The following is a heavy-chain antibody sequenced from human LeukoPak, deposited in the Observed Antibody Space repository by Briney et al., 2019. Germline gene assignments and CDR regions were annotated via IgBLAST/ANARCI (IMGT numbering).Heavy chain of an antibody. V-gene: IGHV1-2*02. Sequence: ASVKVSCKSSGYTFNGYYMHWVRQAPGQGLEWMGWINPNNGGTKYAQNFQGRVTMTRDTSISTAYMELSRLRSDDTAVYYCARDLWVEDSSSPAQDYWGQGTLVTVSS. CDR2: INPNNGGT. CDR3: ARDLWVEDSSSPAQDY. D-gene: IGHD6-6*01. J-gene: IGHJ4*02. CDR1: GYTFNGYY.